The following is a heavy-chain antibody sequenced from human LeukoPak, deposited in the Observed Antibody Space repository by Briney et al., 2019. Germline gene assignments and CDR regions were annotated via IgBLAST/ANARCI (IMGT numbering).Heavy chain of an antibody. CDR2: IYTSGST. J-gene: IGHJ5*02. Sequence: PSETLSLTCTVSGGSISGYYWSWIRQPAGKGLEWIGRIYTSGSTNYNPSLKSRVTISVDKSKNQFSLKLSSVTAADTAVYYCARDLVYCSGGSCYSNNWFDPWGQGTLVTVSS. D-gene: IGHD2-15*01. CDR3: ARDLVYCSGGSCYSNNWFDP. V-gene: IGHV4-4*07. CDR1: GGSISGYY.